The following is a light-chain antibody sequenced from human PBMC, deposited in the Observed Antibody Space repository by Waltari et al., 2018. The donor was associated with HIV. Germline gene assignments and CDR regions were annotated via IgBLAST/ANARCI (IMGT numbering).Light chain of an antibody. CDR2: WAS. CDR1: PSVLYSSNNKNY. V-gene: IGKV4-1*01. Sequence: IVMTQSPDPLAVSLGARAPFSASSSPSVLYSSNNKNYLAWYHQKPGQPPRLIFYWASTREFGVPDRFSASGSGTDFTLTISGLQAEDVAVYYCQQYYDTPPTFGGGTKVEIK. J-gene: IGKJ4*01. CDR3: QQYYDTPPT.